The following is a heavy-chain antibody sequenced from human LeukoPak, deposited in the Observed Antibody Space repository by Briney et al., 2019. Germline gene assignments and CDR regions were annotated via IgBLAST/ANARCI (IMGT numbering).Heavy chain of an antibody. CDR2: IYYSGST. Sequence: SETLSLTCTVSGGSISSSSYYWGWIRQPPGKGLEWIGSIYYSGSTYYNPSLKSRVTISVDTSKNQFSLKLSSVTAADTAVYYCARAYDYVWGSYRSEGRWFDPWGQGTLVTISS. J-gene: IGHJ5*02. CDR1: GGSISSSSYY. V-gene: IGHV4-39*07. D-gene: IGHD3-16*02. CDR3: ARAYDYVWGSYRSEGRWFDP.